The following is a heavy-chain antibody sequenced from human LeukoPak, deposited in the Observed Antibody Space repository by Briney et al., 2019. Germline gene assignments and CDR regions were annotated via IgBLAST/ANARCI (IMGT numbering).Heavy chain of an antibody. CDR2: INAYNGNT. V-gene: IGHV1-18*01. CDR1: GYTFTSYG. CDR3: AREGVEEYCSSTSCYYYYYYGMDV. J-gene: IGHJ6*02. Sequence: ASVKVSCKASGYTFTSYGISWVRQAPGQGLEWMGWINAYNGNTNYAQKLQGRVTMTTDTSTSTAYMELRSLRSDDTAVYYCAREGVEEYCSSTSCYYYYYYGMDVWGQGTTVTVSS. D-gene: IGHD2-2*01.